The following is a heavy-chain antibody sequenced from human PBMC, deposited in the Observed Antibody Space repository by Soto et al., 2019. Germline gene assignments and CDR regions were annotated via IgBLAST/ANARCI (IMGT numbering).Heavy chain of an antibody. J-gene: IGHJ4*02. V-gene: IGHV1-2*04. CDR1: GFTFTGYY. Sequence: EASVKVSCTASGFTFTGYYMHWVRQAPGQGLEWIGWINPNSGVANYAQKFHDWVTITRDTSITTAYMELSGLKSDDTAVYFCAKDDAGHPDFWGQGTLVTVSS. CDR2: INPNSGVA. CDR3: AKDDAGHPDF. D-gene: IGHD6-13*01.